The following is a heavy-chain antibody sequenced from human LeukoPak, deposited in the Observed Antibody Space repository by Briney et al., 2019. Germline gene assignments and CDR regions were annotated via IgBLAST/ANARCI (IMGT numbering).Heavy chain of an antibody. D-gene: IGHD1-26*01. CDR2: ISGSGGGT. V-gene: IGHV3-23*01. CDR1: GLSFSTLD. CDR3: ARAPTSYYYFDY. J-gene: IGHJ4*02. Sequence: GGSLRLSCASSGLSFSTLDMSWVRQAPGKGLEWVSGISGSGGGTYYGESVKGRFTISRDNSKNTLYLQMNSLRAEDTAVYYCARAPTSYYYFDYWGQGTLVTVSS.